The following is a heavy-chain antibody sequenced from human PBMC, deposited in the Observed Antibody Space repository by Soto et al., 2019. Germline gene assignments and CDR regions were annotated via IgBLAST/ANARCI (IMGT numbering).Heavy chain of an antibody. CDR2: ISYDGSLQ. D-gene: IGHD5-18*01. V-gene: IGHV3-30*03. CDR3: VSDRGYGHASVPYS. Sequence: QAQLVESGGGVVQPGRSLRLCCAASGFAFSSYGMHWVRQAPGTGLEWVAVISYDGSLQHYADSVKGRFTISRDNSKNMVLLQISSLRAEDTAVYYCVSDRGYGHASVPYSWGQGTLVSVSS. J-gene: IGHJ4*02. CDR1: GFAFSSYG.